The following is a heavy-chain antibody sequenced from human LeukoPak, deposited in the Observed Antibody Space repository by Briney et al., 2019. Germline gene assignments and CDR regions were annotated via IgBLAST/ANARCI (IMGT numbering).Heavy chain of an antibody. J-gene: IGHJ6*02. CDR1: GFTFSDYY. V-gene: IGHV3-11*06. D-gene: IGHD2-2*01. CDR3: ARELVVPAAMRDYYYYYGMDV. Sequence: GGSLRLSCAASGFTFSDYYMSWIRQAPGKGLEWVSYISSSSSYTNYADSVKGRFTISRDNSKNTLYLQMNSLRAEDTAVYYCARELVVPAAMRDYYYYYGMDVWGQGTTVTVSS. CDR2: ISSSSSYT.